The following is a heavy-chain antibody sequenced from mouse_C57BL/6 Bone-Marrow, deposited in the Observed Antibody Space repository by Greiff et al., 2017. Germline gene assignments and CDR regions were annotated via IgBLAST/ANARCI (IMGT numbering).Heavy chain of an antibody. CDR1: GFTFSSYA. D-gene: IGHD1-1*01. CDR3: AKRGTTVVAHFDY. CDR2: IRDGVSYT. Sequence: EVKLMESGGGLVKPGGSLKLSCAASGFTFSSYAMSWVRQTPEKRLEWVATIRDGVSYTYYPDNVKGRFTISRDNAKNNLYLQMSHLKSADTAMYYCAKRGTTVVAHFDYWCQGTTLTVSS. J-gene: IGHJ2*01. V-gene: IGHV5-4*03.